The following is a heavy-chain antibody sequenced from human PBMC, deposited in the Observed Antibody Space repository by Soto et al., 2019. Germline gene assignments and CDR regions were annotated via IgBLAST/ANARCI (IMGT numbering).Heavy chain of an antibody. CDR2: IKQDGSEK. J-gene: IGHJ6*02. CDR3: ARFYYDSSGYLPSPYYYYYGMDV. Sequence: GGSVRHTVAAAEFVFRGCPMSWVSQAPGKGLEWVANIKQDGSEKYYVDSVKGRFTISRDNAKNSLYLQMNSLRAEDTAVYYCARFYYDSSGYLPSPYYYYYGMDVWGQGTTVTVSS. CDR1: EFVFRGCP. V-gene: IGHV3-7*04. D-gene: IGHD3-22*01.